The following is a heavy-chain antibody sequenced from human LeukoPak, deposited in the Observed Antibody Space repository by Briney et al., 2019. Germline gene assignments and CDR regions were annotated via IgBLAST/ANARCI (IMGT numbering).Heavy chain of an antibody. CDR3: ARGRSRSYYNFDY. CDR2: ISDSGST. J-gene: IGHJ4*02. D-gene: IGHD1-26*01. V-gene: IGHV4-59*08. CDR1: GGSTSSYY. Sequence: SETLSLTCTVSGGSTSSYYWSWIRQPPGKGLEWIGHISDSGSTNYNPSLKSRVTISVDTSKNQVSLKLSSVTAADTAVYYCARGRSRSYYNFDYWGQGTQVTVSS.